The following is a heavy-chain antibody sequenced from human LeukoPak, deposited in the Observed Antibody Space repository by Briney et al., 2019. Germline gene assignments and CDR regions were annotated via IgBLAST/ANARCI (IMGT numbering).Heavy chain of an antibody. Sequence: PGGSLRLSCAASGFAFSRYAMSWVRQAPGKGLEWVAGIWHDGSDRYYTDSVKGRFTISRDNSKNTLYLQMNSLRAEDTAVYYCARDTNLYGGPRASGGCDDWGQGTLVTVSS. CDR3: ARDTNLYGGPRASGGCDD. CDR1: GFAFSRYA. J-gene: IGHJ4*02. V-gene: IGHV3-33*08. D-gene: IGHD4-23*01. CDR2: IWHDGSDR.